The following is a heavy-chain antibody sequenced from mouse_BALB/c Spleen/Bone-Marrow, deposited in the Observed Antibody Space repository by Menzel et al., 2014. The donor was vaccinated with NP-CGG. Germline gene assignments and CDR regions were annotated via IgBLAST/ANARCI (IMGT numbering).Heavy chain of an antibody. J-gene: IGHJ3*01. CDR2: INPNNGGT. V-gene: IGHV1S81*02. CDR3: TRSGPGFAY. Sequence: VHLVESGAELVKPGASVKLSCKASGYTFTNYFMYWVKQRPGQGLEWIGEINPNNGGTNFNENFKSKATLTLDKSSSRAYMQLSSLTSEDSAVYYCTRSGPGFAYWGHGTLVTVSA. CDR1: GYTFTNYF.